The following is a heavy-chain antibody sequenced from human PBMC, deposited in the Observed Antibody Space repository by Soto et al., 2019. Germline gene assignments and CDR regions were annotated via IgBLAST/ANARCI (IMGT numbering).Heavy chain of an antibody. Sequence: GGSLRLSCAASGFTFSSYSMNWVRQAPGKGLEWVSSISSSSSYIYYADSVKGRFTISRDNSKNTLYLQMNSLRAEDTAIYFCAKDRGYDYGPTFHYWGQGTLVTVSS. CDR1: GFTFSSYS. J-gene: IGHJ4*01. V-gene: IGHV3-21*04. CDR2: ISSSSSYI. CDR3: AKDRGYDYGPTFHY. D-gene: IGHD5-18*01.